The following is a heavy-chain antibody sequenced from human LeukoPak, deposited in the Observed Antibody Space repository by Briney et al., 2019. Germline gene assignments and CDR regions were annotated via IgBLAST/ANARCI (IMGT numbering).Heavy chain of an antibody. Sequence: SETLSLTCSVYSGSFSGYYWSWIRQPPGKGLEWIGEINHSVGTNYNPSLKSRVTLSLDTSKNQFALKLSSVTAADTAVYYCARSLSKGYSSGWFAHYMDVWGKGTTVTVST. V-gene: IGHV4-34*01. D-gene: IGHD6-19*01. CDR2: INHSVGT. CDR3: ARSLSKGYSSGWFAHYMDV. J-gene: IGHJ6*04. CDR1: SGSFSGYY.